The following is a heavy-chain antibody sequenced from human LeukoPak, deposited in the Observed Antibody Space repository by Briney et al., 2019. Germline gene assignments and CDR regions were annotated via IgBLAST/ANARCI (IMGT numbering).Heavy chain of an antibody. V-gene: IGHV3-23*01. CDR3: AKGGEQRTFRCGMDS. CDR2: ISDSGDRT. J-gene: IGHJ4*02. D-gene: IGHD1/OR15-1a*01. CDR1: GFTFSSYA. Sequence: GGSLRLSCVASGFTFSSYAMSCVRQAPGKGLEWVSVISDSGDRTYYADSVKGRSTISRDNSKNTLYLQMNSLRAEDTAVYYCAKGGEQRTFRCGMDSWGQGTLVTVSS.